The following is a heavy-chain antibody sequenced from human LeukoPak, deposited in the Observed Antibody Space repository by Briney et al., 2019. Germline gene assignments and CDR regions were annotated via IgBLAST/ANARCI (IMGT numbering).Heavy chain of an antibody. CDR1: GFTFSSYS. Sequence: GGSLRLSCAASGFTFSSYSMNWVRQAPGKGLEWVSSISSSSSYIYYADSVKGRFTISRDNAKNSLYLQMNSLRAEDTAVYYCASTGDFWSGYLSPGPLGYWGQGTLVTVSS. J-gene: IGHJ4*02. V-gene: IGHV3-21*04. CDR3: ASTGDFWSGYLSPGPLGY. CDR2: ISSSSSYI. D-gene: IGHD3-3*01.